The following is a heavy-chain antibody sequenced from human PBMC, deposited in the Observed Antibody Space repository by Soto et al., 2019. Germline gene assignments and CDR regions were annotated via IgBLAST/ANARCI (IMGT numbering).Heavy chain of an antibody. CDR2: ISGSGGST. D-gene: IGHD3-22*01. V-gene: IGHV3-23*01. CDR3: AKDPLSYYDSSGYAFDI. Sequence: GGSLRLSCAASGFTFSSYAMSWVRQAPGKGLEWVSAISGSGGSTYYADSVKGRFTISRDNSKNTLYLQMNSLRAEDTAVYYCAKDPLSYYDSSGYAFDIWGQGTMFTVSS. CDR1: GFTFSSYA. J-gene: IGHJ3*02.